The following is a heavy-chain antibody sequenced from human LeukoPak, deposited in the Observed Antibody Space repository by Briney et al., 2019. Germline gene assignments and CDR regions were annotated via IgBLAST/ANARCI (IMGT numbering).Heavy chain of an antibody. CDR1: GFTFSNFV. V-gene: IGHV3-23*01. J-gene: IGHJ4*02. D-gene: IGHD3-16*01. CDR2: ISDNGGTI. CDR3: PKERAIRGGKGFDS. Sequence: GGSLRLSCTASGFTFSNFVMSWARQAPGKGLEWVSSISDNGGTIYHTDSVKGRFATSRDNSKKTLYLQMNSLRAEDTARYYCPKERAIRGGKGFDSWGQGTLVTVSS.